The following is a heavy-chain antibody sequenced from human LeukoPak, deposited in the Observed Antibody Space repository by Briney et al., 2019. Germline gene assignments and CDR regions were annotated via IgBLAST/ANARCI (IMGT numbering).Heavy chain of an antibody. V-gene: IGHV1-2*02. J-gene: IGHJ6*03. Sequence: GASVKVSCKASGYSFTGYYMHWVRQAPGQGLEWIGWIIPKSSGTNYAEKFHGRVTMTRDTSINTAYMELTRLRSDAAAVYYCARGIFGPQYNYYMDVWGAGTTVIVSS. CDR1: GYSFTGYY. D-gene: IGHD3-3*01. CDR3: ARGIFGPQYNYYMDV. CDR2: IIPKSSGT.